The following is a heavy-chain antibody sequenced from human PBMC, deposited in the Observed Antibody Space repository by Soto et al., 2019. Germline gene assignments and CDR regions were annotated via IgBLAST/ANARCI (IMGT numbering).Heavy chain of an antibody. CDR1: GGSISSGGYY. J-gene: IGHJ6*02. CDR2: IYYSGSA. Sequence: SETLSLTCTVSGGSISSGGYYWSGIRQHTGKGLEWIGYIYYSGSAYYNPSLTRRVTISVDTSKNQFSLKLSSVTVADTAVYYCPRESLLDFRGGNYYYYGMDVWGQGTTVTVSS. V-gene: IGHV4-31*03. D-gene: IGHD3-10*01. CDR3: PRESLLDFRGGNYYYYGMDV.